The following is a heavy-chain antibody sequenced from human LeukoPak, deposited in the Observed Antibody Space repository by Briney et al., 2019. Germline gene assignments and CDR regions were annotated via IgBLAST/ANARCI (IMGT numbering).Heavy chain of an antibody. CDR3: TRNTHFYDSIGYDEDY. CDR1: GYTFTTYN. V-gene: IGHV1-18*01. CDR2: ISGYNGNT. Sequence: ASVKVSCKASGYTFTTYNINWVRQAPGQGLEWMGWISGYNGNTNYAQKLQGRVTMTRDTSISTAYMELSRLRSDDTAVYYCTRNTHFYDSIGYDEDYWGQGTLVTVSS. J-gene: IGHJ4*02. D-gene: IGHD3-22*01.